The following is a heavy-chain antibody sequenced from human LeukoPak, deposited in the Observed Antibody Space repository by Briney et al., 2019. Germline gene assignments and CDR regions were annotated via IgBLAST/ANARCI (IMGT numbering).Heavy chain of an antibody. D-gene: IGHD1-26*01. V-gene: IGHV4-61*01. CDR2: IYYSGST. Sequence: SETLSLTCTVSGGSVSSGSYYWSWIRQPPGKGLEWNGYIYYSGSTNYNPSLKSRVTISVDTSKNQFSLKLSSVTAADTAVYYCARFSGSYLGDYFDYWGQGTLVTVSS. CDR1: GGSVSSGSYY. CDR3: ARFSGSYLGDYFDY. J-gene: IGHJ4*02.